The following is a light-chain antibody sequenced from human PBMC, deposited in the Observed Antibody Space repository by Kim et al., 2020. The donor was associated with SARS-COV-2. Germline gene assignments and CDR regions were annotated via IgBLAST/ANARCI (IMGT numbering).Light chain of an antibody. V-gene: IGKV1-12*01. CDR1: QGISSW. Sequence: DIQMYQSPSSVSASVGDRVTITCRASQGISSWLAWYQQKPGKAPQLLIYAASSLQSGVPSRFSGSGFGTDFTLTISSLQPEDFATYYCQQTDTLPITFGQGTRLEIK. CDR2: AAS. J-gene: IGKJ5*01. CDR3: QQTDTLPIT.